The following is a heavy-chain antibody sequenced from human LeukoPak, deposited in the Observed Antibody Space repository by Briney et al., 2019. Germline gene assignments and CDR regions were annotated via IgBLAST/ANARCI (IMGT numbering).Heavy chain of an antibody. CDR3: ARDPGYSGSYQSVGVFDY. J-gene: IGHJ4*02. V-gene: IGHV1-18*01. CDR2: ISAYNGNT. D-gene: IGHD1-26*01. CDR1: GYTFTSYG. Sequence: ASVKVSCKASGYTFTSYGISWVRQAPGQGLEWMGWISAYNGNTNYAQKLQGRVTMTTDTSTSTAYMELRSLRPDDTAVYYCARDPGYSGSYQSVGVFDYWGQGTLVTVSS.